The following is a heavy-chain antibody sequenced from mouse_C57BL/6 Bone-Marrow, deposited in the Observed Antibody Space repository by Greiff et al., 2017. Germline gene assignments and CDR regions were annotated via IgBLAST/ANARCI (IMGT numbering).Heavy chain of an antibody. D-gene: IGHD1-1*01. V-gene: IGHV14-4*01. CDR1: GFNIKDDY. Sequence: VQLQQSGAELVRPGASVKLSCTASGFNIKDDYMHWVQQRPEQGLEWIGWFDPENGDTEYASKFQGKATITADTSSNTAYLQLSSLTSEDTAVYYCTTPYYYGSSFPFDYWGQGTTLTVSS. J-gene: IGHJ2*01. CDR3: TTPYYYGSSFPFDY. CDR2: FDPENGDT.